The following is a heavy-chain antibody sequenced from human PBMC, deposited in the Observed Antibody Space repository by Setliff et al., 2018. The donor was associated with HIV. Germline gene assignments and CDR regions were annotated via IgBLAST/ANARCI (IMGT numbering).Heavy chain of an antibody. J-gene: IGHJ3*02. CDR3: AKDYGDGPNWGAFDI. D-gene: IGHD3-16*01. Sequence: PGGSLRLSCAASGFTFDDYAMHWGRQSPGKVPEWVAGITWNSPTIAYADSVQGRFTISRDNDRHYVYLQMTSLRPEDTALYSCAKDYGDGPNWGAFDIWGQGTMVTVS. V-gene: IGHV3-9*01. CDR1: GFTFDDYA. CDR2: ITWNSPTI.